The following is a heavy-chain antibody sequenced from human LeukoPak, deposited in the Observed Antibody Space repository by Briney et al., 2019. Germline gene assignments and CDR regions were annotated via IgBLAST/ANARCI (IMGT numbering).Heavy chain of an antibody. CDR3: ARGIKRITMVRGVMYGSYYFDY. D-gene: IGHD3-10*01. V-gene: IGHV1-8*01. CDR2: MNPNSGNT. J-gene: IGHJ4*02. Sequence: ASVKVSFKASGYTFTSYDINWVRQATGQGLEWMGWMNPNSGNTGYAQKFQGRVTMTRNTSISTAYMELSSPRSEDTAVYYCARGIKRITMVRGVMYGSYYFDYWGQGTLVTVSS. CDR1: GYTFTSYD.